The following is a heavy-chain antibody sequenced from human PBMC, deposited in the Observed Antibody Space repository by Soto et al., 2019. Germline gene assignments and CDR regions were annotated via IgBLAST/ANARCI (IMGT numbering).Heavy chain of an antibody. CDR3: SHGYYQYFDS. V-gene: IGHV3-15*07. CDR2: IKSETDGGTA. Sequence: GGSLRLSCAVSGVTVTNVWMNWIRQAPGKGPEWVGRIKSETDGGTADFAAPVKGRFTISRDDSENTLYLQVSSLKTEDTAVYYCSHGYYQYFDSWGPGTLVAVSS. CDR1: GVTVTNVW. J-gene: IGHJ4*02. D-gene: IGHD5-18*01.